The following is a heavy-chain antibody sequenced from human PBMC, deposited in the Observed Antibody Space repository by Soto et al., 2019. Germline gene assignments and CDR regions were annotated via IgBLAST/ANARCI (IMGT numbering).Heavy chain of an antibody. V-gene: IGHV5-51*01. Sequence: PGESLKISCKGSGYSFTSYWIGWVRQMPGKGLEWMGIIYPGDSDTRYSPSFQGQVTISADKSISTAYLQWSSLKASDTAMYYSARRSKRPTVTEFYNYSGRGFWGQG. D-gene: IGHD4-4*01. CDR3: ARRSKRPTVTEFYNYSGRGF. CDR2: IYPGDSDT. J-gene: IGHJ6*01. CDR1: GYSFTSYW.